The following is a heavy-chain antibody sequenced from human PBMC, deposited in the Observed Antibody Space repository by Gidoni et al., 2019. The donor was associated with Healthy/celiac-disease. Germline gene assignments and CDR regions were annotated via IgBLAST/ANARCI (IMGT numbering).Heavy chain of an antibody. CDR2: IKSKTDGGTT. D-gene: IGHD2-8*01. CDR1: GFTFSNAW. Sequence: EVQLVESGGGLVKPGGSLRLSYAASGFTFSNAWMSWVRQAPGKGLEWGGRIKSKTDGGTTDYAAPVKGRFTISRDDSKNTLYLQMNSLKTEDTAVYYCTTEEGYCTNGVCYSQDYFDYWGQGTLVTVSS. CDR3: TTEEGYCTNGVCYSQDYFDY. J-gene: IGHJ4*02. V-gene: IGHV3-15*01.